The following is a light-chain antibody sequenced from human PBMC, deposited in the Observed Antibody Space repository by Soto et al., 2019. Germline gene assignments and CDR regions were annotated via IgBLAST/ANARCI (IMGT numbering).Light chain of an antibody. CDR2: GAS. Sequence: EIVMTQSPATLSVSPGERATLSCRASQSVSSNLAWYQQKPGQAPRLLIYGASTRATGIPARFSGSGSGTEFTLTISSLQPEDFAVYYCQQYNNWGLTFGGGTKVEIK. J-gene: IGKJ4*01. V-gene: IGKV3-15*01. CDR3: QQYNNWGLT. CDR1: QSVSSN.